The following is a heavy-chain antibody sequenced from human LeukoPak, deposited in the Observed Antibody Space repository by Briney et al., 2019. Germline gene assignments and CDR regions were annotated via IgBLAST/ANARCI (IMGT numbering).Heavy chain of an antibody. D-gene: IGHD1-26*01. CDR2: INPNSGGT. V-gene: IGHV1-2*02. J-gene: IGHJ5*02. Sequence: ASVKVSCKASGYTFTGYYMHWVRQAPGQGLEWMGWINPNSGGTNYAQKFQGGATMTRDTSISTAYMELSRLRSDDTAVYYCARIVGAWWFDPWGQGTLVTVSS. CDR1: GYTFTGYY. CDR3: ARIVGAWWFDP.